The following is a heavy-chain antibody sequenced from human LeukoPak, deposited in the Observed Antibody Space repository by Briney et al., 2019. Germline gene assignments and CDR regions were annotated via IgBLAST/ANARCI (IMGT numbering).Heavy chain of an antibody. D-gene: IGHD2-2*01. CDR2: IYYSGST. J-gene: IGHJ4*02. Sequence: SETLSLTCTVSGGSISSYYWSWIRQPPGKGLEWIGYIYYSGSTNYNPSLKSRVTISLDTSKNQFSLNLSSVTAADTAVYYCARKSYHTSSYDYWGQGTLVTVSS. CDR1: GGSISSYY. V-gene: IGHV4-59*01. CDR3: ARKSYHTSSYDY.